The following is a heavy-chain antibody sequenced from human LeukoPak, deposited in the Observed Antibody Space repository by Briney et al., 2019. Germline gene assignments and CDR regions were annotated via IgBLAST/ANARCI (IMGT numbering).Heavy chain of an antibody. CDR3: AREADYALDY. J-gene: IGHJ4*02. CDR2: ISSSSSMI. CDR1: GFAVSTYS. Sequence: GGSLRHSCAASGFAVSTYSMNWVRQPPGKGLEWVSYISSSSSMIYYADSVKGRFTISRDNAKNSLYLQMNSLRAEDTAVYYCAREADYALDYWGQGTLVTVSS. D-gene: IGHD4-17*01. V-gene: IGHV3-48*01.